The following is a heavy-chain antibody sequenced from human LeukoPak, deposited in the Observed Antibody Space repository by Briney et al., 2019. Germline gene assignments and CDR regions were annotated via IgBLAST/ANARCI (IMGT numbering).Heavy chain of an antibody. CDR3: ARAGIVLMVYAIFDY. CDR2: IGGGGGDR. Sequence: PGGSLRLSCAVSGFTFSNHAMSWVRQAPGKGLEWVSTIGGGGGDRYYADSVKGRFTISRDNSKNTLYLQMNSLRAEDTAVYYCARAGIVLMVYAIFDYWGQGTLVTVSS. CDR1: GFTFSNHA. D-gene: IGHD2-8*01. J-gene: IGHJ4*02. V-gene: IGHV3-23*01.